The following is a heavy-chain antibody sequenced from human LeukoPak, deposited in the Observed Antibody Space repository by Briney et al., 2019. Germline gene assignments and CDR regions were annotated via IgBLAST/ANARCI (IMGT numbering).Heavy chain of an antibody. CDR3: ARGGTVYYYDSSGYYHPDI. V-gene: IGHV4-30-4*01. CDR1: GGSISSGDYY. Sequence: SQTLSRNCTVSGGSISSGDYYWSWIRQPPGKGLEWIGYIYYSGSTYYNPSLKSRVTTSVDTSKNQFSLKLSSVTAADTAVYYCARGGTVYYYDSSGYYHPDIWGQGTMVTVSS. CDR2: IYYSGST. J-gene: IGHJ3*02. D-gene: IGHD3-22*01.